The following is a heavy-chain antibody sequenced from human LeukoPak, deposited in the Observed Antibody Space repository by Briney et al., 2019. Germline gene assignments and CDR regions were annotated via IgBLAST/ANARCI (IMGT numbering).Heavy chain of an antibody. V-gene: IGHV4-4*07. Sequence: SETLSLTCTVSGGSISSYYWSWIRQPAGKGLEWIGRIYTSGSTNYNPSLKSRVTISVDTSKNQFSLKLSSVTAADTAVYCCASGSCTSFDYWGQGTLVTVSS. CDR1: GGSISSYY. D-gene: IGHD1-26*01. J-gene: IGHJ4*02. CDR3: ASGSCTSFDY. CDR2: IYTSGST.